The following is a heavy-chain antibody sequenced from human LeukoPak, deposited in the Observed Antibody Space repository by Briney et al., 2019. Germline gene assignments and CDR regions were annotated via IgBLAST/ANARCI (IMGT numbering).Heavy chain of an antibody. J-gene: IGHJ4*02. V-gene: IGHV1-46*01. D-gene: IGHD2-15*01. CDR2: INPSGGST. CDR3: ARGPRGGCSGGSCYYIHVNLDY. CDR1: GYTFTSYY. Sequence: GASVKVSCKASGYTFTSYYMHWVRQAPGQGLEWMGIINPSGGSTSYAQKFQGRVTMTRDMSTSTVYMELSSLRSEDTAVYYCARGPRGGCSGGSCYYIHVNLDYWGQGTLVTVSS.